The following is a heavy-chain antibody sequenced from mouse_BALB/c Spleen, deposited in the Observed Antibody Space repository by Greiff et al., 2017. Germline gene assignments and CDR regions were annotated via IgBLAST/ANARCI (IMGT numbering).Heavy chain of an antibody. J-gene: IGHJ4*01. CDR1: GFAFSSYD. CDR2: ISSGGGST. CDR3: ARHEGNYAMDY. Sequence: EVKLMESGGGLVKPGGSLKLSCAASGFAFSSYDMSWVRQTPEKRLEWVAYISSGGGSTYYPDTVKGRFTISRDNAKNTLYLQMSSLKSEDTAMYYCARHEGNYAMDYWGQGTSVTVSS. V-gene: IGHV5-12-1*01.